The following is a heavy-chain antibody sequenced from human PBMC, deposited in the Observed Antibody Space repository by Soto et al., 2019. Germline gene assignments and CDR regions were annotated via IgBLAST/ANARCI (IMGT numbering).Heavy chain of an antibody. CDR3: TGEVASGY. D-gene: IGHD2-8*02. CDR1: GFTFSSYG. J-gene: IGHJ4*02. CDR2: ISKDGSVK. Sequence: QVQLVESGGGVVKPGRSLRLSCAASGFTFSSYGMHWVRRAPGKGLEWVAVISKDGSVKYYADSVKGRFTISRDNSPNTWYLQMNSLGAEETAGYYCTGEVASGYWGQATLVTVSS. V-gene: IGHV3-30*03.